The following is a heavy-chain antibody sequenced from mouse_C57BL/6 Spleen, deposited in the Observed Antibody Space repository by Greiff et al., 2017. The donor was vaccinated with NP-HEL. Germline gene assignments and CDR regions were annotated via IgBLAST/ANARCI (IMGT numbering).Heavy chain of an antibody. CDR1: GYAFSSSW. CDR3: ARRLGRDDWYFDV. Sequence: QVQLQQSGPELVKPGASVKISCKASGYAFSSSWMNWVKQRPGKGLEWIGRIYPGDGDTNYNGKFKGKATLTADKSSSTAYMQLSSLTSEDSAVYFCARRLGRDDWYFDVWGTGTTVTVSS. D-gene: IGHD4-1*01. J-gene: IGHJ1*03. V-gene: IGHV1-82*01. CDR2: IYPGDGDT.